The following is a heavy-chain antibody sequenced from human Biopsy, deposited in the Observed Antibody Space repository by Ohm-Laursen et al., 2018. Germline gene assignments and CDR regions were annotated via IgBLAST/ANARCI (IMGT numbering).Heavy chain of an antibody. Sequence: SVKVSCKASGGTFTNYAISWVRQAPGQGLEWMGGIIPILGTANYAQKFQGRVTITADESTSTAYMELSSLRSDDTAVYYCARDALGGGSYRFFYWGQGSLVTVSS. V-gene: IGHV1-69*13. CDR3: ARDALGGGSYRFFY. J-gene: IGHJ4*02. CDR1: GGTFTNYA. D-gene: IGHD1-26*01. CDR2: IIPILGTA.